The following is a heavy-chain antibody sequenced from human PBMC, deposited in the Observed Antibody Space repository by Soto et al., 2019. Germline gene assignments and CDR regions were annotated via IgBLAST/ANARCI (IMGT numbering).Heavy chain of an antibody. CDR3: GPRGAVADPRGY. Sequence: QVQLQQWGAGLLKPSETLSLTCAVYGGSFSDFYWTWIRQLPGKGLEWIGEINHSGSTNYNPSLKSRVXIXVNXSKNQFSLNLRSVTAADTAVYYCGPRGAVADPRGYWGQGTLVTVSS. CDR2: INHSGST. D-gene: IGHD6-19*01. J-gene: IGHJ4*02. CDR1: GGSFSDFY. V-gene: IGHV4-34*01.